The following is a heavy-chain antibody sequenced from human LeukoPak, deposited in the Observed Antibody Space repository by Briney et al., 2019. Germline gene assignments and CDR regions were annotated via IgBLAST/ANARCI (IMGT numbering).Heavy chain of an antibody. V-gene: IGHV4-59*01. CDR1: GGSISPYY. CDR2: IYYSGST. D-gene: IGHD3-3*02. J-gene: IGHJ6*03. Sequence: SETLSLTCTVSGGSISPYYWSRIRQPPGKGLEWIGYIYYSGSTNYNPSLKSRVTISVDTSNNQFSLKLSSVTAADTAVYYCARAFYPGYYSYMAVWGKGTTVTVSS. CDR3: ARAFYPGYYSYMAV.